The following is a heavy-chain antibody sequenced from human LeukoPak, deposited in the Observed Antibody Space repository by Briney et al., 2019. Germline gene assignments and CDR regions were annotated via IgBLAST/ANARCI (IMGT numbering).Heavy chain of an antibody. CDR3: ARGLYCSSTSCYFQH. D-gene: IGHD2-2*01. V-gene: IGHV3-74*01. CDR1: GFTFSSYW. J-gene: IGHJ1*01. Sequence: GGSLRLSCAASGFTFSSYWMHWVRQAPGKGLVWVSRINSDGSSTSYADSVKGRFTISRDNAKNSLYLQMNSLRAEDTAVYYCARGLYCSSTSCYFQHWGQGTLVTVSS. CDR2: INSDGSST.